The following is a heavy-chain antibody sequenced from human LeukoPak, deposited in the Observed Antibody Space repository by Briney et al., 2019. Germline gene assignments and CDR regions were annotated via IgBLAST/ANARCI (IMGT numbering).Heavy chain of an antibody. CDR3: AKGRVLLWFGDAFDY. V-gene: IGHV3-23*01. CDR1: GFTFSSYA. J-gene: IGHJ4*02. CDR2: ITGSGGGT. D-gene: IGHD3-10*01. Sequence: GGSLRLSCAASGFTFSSYAMSWVRQAPGKGLEWVTGITGSGGGTYYADSVKGRFTISRDNSKNTLYLQMNSLRAEDTAVYYCAKGRVLLWFGDAFDYWGQGTLVTVSS.